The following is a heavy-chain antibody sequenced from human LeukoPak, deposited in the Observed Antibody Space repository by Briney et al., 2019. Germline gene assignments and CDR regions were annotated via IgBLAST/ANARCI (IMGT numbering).Heavy chain of an antibody. D-gene: IGHD3-22*01. CDR1: GFTFSSYG. CDR2: IWYDGSNK. J-gene: IGHJ4*02. Sequence: PGGSLRPSCAASGFTFSSYGMHWVRQAPGKGLEWVAVIWYDGSNKYYADSVKGRFTISRDNSKNTLYLQMNSLRAEDTAVYYCARSYYDSSGELDYWGQGTLVTVSS. V-gene: IGHV3-33*01. CDR3: ARSYYDSSGELDY.